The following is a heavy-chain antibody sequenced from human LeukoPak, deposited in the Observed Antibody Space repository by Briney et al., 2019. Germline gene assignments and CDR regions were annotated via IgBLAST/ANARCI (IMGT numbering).Heavy chain of an antibody. CDR3: ARGSSGSYSFGY. J-gene: IGHJ4*02. CDR1: AFTFSSSL. V-gene: IGHV3-7*05. D-gene: IGHD1-26*01. CDR2: IKQDGSEK. Sequence: GGSLRLSCVASAFTFSSSLMSWVRQAPGKGLEWVANIKQDGSEKYYVDSVKGRFTISRDNAKNSLYLQMNSLRAEDTAVYYCARGSSGSYSFGYWGQGTLVTVSS.